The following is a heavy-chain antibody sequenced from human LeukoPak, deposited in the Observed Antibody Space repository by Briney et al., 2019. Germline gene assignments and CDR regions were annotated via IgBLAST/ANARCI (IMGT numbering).Heavy chain of an antibody. J-gene: IGHJ5*02. CDR3: AKDVDKTVVQKGYDP. CDR1: GFTVSSSY. Sequence: GGSLRLSCAATGFTVSSSYMTWVCKAPGKGLEWVSVIYSGGNAYYADSVKGRFTISRHNSKNTLYLQMSGLTAEDTAVYYCAKDVDKTVVQKGYDPWGQGTLVTVSS. V-gene: IGHV3-66*01. D-gene: IGHD5-18*01. CDR2: IYSGGNA.